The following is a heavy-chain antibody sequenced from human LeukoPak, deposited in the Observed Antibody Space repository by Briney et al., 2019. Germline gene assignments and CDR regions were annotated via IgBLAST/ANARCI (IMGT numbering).Heavy chain of an antibody. CDR1: GYTFTSYY. V-gene: IGHV1-46*01. J-gene: IGHJ4*02. CDR2: INPSGGST. D-gene: IGHD3-22*01. CDR3: ARGGQAQYYYDSSGYPDY. Sequence: ASVKVSCKASGYTFTSYYMHWVRQAPGQGLEWMGIINPSGGSTSYAQKFQGRVTMTRDTSTSTVYMELSSLRSEDTAVYYCARGGQAQYYYDSSGYPDYWGQGTLVTVSS.